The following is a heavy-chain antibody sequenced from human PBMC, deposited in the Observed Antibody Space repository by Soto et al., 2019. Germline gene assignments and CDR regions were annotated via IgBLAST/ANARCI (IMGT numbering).Heavy chain of an antibody. CDR1: GFTFTDLS. Sequence: PGGSLRLSCAASGFTFTDLSMTWIRQAPGKGLEWVSYISSSGSITYYADSVRGRFTISRDNARNSLHLQMNSLRAEDTAVYYCSRGRRWLEWLPYYYYVMDFWGQGTTVTVS. CDR3: SRGRRWLEWLPYYYYVMDF. CDR2: ISSSGSIT. J-gene: IGHJ6*02. V-gene: IGHV3-11*01. D-gene: IGHD3-3*01.